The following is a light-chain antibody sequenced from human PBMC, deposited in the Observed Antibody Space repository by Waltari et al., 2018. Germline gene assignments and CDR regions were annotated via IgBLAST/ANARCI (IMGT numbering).Light chain of an antibody. CDR3: CSFVRSGPE. V-gene: IGLV2-23*01. CDR2: EGS. CDR1: SSDVGSDNL. Sequence: QSALTQPASVSGSPGQSITISCPGSSSDVGSDNLVSWYQQYPGKAPKVLIYEGSKRPSGVSNRFSGSKSGNTASLTISGLQAEDEADYYCCSFVRSGPEFGGGTKLTVL. J-gene: IGLJ3*02.